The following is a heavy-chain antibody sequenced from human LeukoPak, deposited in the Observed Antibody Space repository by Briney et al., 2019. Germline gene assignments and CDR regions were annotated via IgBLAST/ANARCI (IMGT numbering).Heavy chain of an antibody. V-gene: IGHV3-11*01. Sequence: GGSLRLSYAASGFSFSESYMSWIRQTPGGGLEWVAYISGSGSSMYYADAVRGRFTISRDNARNSLYLYMSSLRADDTAVFYCARGKRRFDYWGQGTLVTVSS. CDR3: ARGKRRFDY. CDR1: GFSFSESY. J-gene: IGHJ4*02. CDR2: ISGSGSSM.